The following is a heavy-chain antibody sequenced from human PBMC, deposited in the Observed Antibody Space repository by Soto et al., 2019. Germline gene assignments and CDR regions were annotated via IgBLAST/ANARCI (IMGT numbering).Heavy chain of an antibody. CDR3: ARDVFLYYDSSGYYDYPAY. Sequence: GGSLRLSCAASGFTFSSYAMHWVRQAPGKGLEWVAVISYDGSNKYYADSVEGRFTISRDNSKNTLYLQMNSLRAEDTAVYYCARDVFLYYDSSGYYDYPAYWGQGTLVTVSS. CDR1: GFTFSSYA. CDR2: ISYDGSNK. D-gene: IGHD3-22*01. J-gene: IGHJ4*02. V-gene: IGHV3-30-3*01.